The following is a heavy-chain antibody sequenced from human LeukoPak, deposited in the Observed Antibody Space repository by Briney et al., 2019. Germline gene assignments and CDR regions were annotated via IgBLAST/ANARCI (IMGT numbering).Heavy chain of an antibody. CDR1: GWSFSGYY. CDR3: ARGYSPVVVVAATVYFDY. J-gene: IGHJ4*02. CDR2: INHSGST. D-gene: IGHD2-15*01. Sequence: SETLSLTCAVYGWSFSGYYWSWIRQPPGKGLEWIGEINHSGSTNYNPSLKSRVTISVDTSKNQFSLKLSSVTAADTAVYYCARGYSPVVVVAATVYFDYWGQGTLVTVSS. V-gene: IGHV4-34*01.